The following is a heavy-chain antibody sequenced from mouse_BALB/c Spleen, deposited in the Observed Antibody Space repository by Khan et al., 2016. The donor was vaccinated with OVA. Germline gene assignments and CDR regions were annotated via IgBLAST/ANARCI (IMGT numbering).Heavy chain of an antibody. Sequence: QIQLVQSGPELKKPGETVKISCKASGYTFTNYGMNWVKQAPGKGLKWMGFINTYTGEPTYADDFKGRFAFSLETSASTSYLQINNLKNEDTSTYFCERVGYSGTMDYWGQGTSVTVSS. CDR3: ERVGYSGTMDY. J-gene: IGHJ4*01. V-gene: IGHV9-3-1*01. D-gene: IGHD2-14*01. CDR2: INTYTGEP. CDR1: GYTFTNYG.